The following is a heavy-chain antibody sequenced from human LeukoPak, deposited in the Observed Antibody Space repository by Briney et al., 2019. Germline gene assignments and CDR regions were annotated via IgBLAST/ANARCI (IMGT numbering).Heavy chain of an antibody. CDR1: GGSFSGYY. CDR2: INHSGST. J-gene: IGHJ4*02. D-gene: IGHD3-10*01. Sequence: SETLSLTCAVYGGSFSGYYWSWIRQPPGKGLEWIGEINHSGSTNYNPSLKSRVTISVDTSKNQFSLKLSSVTAADTAVYYCAREAREYGYFDYWGQGTPVTVSS. V-gene: IGHV4-34*01. CDR3: AREAREYGYFDY.